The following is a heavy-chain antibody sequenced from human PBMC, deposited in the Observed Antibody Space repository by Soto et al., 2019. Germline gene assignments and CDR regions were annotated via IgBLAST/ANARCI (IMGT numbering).Heavy chain of an antibody. Sequence: GASVKVSCKASGYTFTSYDISWVRQASGQGFEWMGWMNSNSGNTGYAASARGRFTISRDNAENSVYLEMESLRDEDTALYYRARDIDADFRTDFDYWGRGTLVTVSS. CDR1: GYTFTSYD. CDR2: MNSNSGNT. D-gene: IGHD4-17*01. V-gene: IGHV1-8*01. CDR3: ARDIDADFRTDFDY. J-gene: IGHJ4*02.